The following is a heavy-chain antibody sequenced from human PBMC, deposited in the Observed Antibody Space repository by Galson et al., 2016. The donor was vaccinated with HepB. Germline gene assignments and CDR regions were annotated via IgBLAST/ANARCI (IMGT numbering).Heavy chain of an antibody. CDR3: TKESPYINFREYYLEN. J-gene: IGHJ4*01. V-gene: IGHV3-23*01. CDR2: ISGLHGGT. CDR1: GFTFSNYA. Sequence: SLRLSCAASGFTFSNYAMSWVRQAPGKGPEWVSAISGLHGGTYYADSVKGRFTISRDDSKNTLYLQLNSLRAEDTAVYYCTKESPYINFREYYLENWGLGTLVTVSS. D-gene: IGHD4-11*01.